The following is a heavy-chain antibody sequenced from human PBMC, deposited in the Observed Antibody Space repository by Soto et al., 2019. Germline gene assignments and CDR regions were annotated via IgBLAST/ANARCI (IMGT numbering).Heavy chain of an antibody. V-gene: IGHV1-69*01. D-gene: IGHD3-16*02. CDR3: TRSIGSGGVLGGFDY. J-gene: IGHJ4*02. CDR1: GGTFKMYA. Sequence: QVQLVQSGVEVREPGSAVKVSCKASGGTFKMYAMHWVRQAPRQGLEWMGGIIPILDKPTYAQKFQGRVTITVDDSTATAYMELSSLRSDDTAVYYCTRSIGSGGVLGGFDYWGQGTLVTVSS. CDR2: IIPILDKP.